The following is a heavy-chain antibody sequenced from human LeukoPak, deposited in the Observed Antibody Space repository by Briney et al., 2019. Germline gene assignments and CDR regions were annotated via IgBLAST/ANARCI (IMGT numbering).Heavy chain of an antibody. Sequence: PGGSLRLSCAVSGFTSSSYWMHWVRQAPGKGLVWVSRINNDGTYTVYADSVKGRFTISRDNAKNTLYLQMNSLRPEDTAVYYCGREIEAPGKTLDYWDQGTLVTVSS. V-gene: IGHV3-74*01. J-gene: IGHJ4*02. CDR1: GFTSSSYW. CDR3: GREIEAPGKTLDY. CDR2: INNDGTYT.